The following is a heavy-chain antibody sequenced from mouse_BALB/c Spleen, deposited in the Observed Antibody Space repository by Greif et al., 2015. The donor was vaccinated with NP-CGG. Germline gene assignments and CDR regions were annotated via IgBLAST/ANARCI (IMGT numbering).Heavy chain of an antibody. Sequence: EVKLMESGPGLVKPSQSLSLTCTVTGYSITSDYAWNWIRQFPGNKLEWMGYISYSGSTSYNPSLKSRISITRDTSKNQFFLQLNSVTTEDTATYYCARDWDAWYFDVWGAGTTVTVSS. CDR2: ISYSGST. D-gene: IGHD4-1*01. V-gene: IGHV3-2*02. CDR1: GYSITSDYA. J-gene: IGHJ1*01. CDR3: ARDWDAWYFDV.